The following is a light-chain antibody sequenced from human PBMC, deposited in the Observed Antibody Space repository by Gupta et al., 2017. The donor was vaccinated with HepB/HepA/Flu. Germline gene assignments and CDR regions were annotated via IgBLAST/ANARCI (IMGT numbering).Light chain of an antibody. CDR1: SSDVGFYNY. CDR3: SSYTSSNTYV. J-gene: IGLJ1*01. Sequence: QSALTQPASVSGSPGQSITISCTGTSSDVGFYNYVSWYQQHPGKAPKLMIYDVSHRPSGVSNRFSGSKSGNTASLTFSGLQAEDEADYYCSSYTSSNTYVFGTGIKVTVL. V-gene: IGLV2-14*03. CDR2: DVS.